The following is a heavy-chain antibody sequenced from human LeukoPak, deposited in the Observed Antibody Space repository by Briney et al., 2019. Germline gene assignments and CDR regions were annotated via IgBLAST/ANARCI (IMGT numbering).Heavy chain of an antibody. Sequence: PGGSLRLSCAASGFTFSGSAMHWVRQASGKGLEWVGRIRSKANSYATAYAASVKGRFTISRDDSKNTAYLQMNSLKTEDTAVYYCTRREWYDFWSGHPGYFDYWGQGTLVTVSS. CDR1: GFTFSGSA. CDR3: TRREWYDFWSGHPGYFDY. V-gene: IGHV3-73*01. D-gene: IGHD3-3*01. J-gene: IGHJ4*02. CDR2: IRSKANSYAT.